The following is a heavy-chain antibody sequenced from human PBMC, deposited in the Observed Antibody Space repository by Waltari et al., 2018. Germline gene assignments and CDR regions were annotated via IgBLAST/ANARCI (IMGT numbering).Heavy chain of an antibody. D-gene: IGHD1-1*01. Sequence: EVQLVESGGGLVQPGGSLRPSCPASGFTFTRYWMSWVRQAPGKGLECVANINQGGSDKNYVDSVKGRFTISRDNAKNSLYLQMNSLRAEDTAVYYCARTGDDYWGQGTLVTVSS. CDR1: GFTFTRYW. J-gene: IGHJ4*02. CDR2: INQGGSDK. V-gene: IGHV3-7*03. CDR3: ARTGDDY.